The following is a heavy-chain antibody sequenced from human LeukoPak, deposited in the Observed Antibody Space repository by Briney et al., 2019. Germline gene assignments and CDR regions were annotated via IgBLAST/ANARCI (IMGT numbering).Heavy chain of an antibody. Sequence: GGSLRLSCAASGFTFSEHYMDWVRQAPGKGLEWVGRIRNKANTYTTGYAASVKGRFTISRDDSQNSLYLQLSSLKSEDTAIYYCARGRGYTGYVDYWGQGTLVSVSS. V-gene: IGHV3-72*01. CDR1: GFTFSEHY. CDR3: ARGRGYTGYVDY. D-gene: IGHD5-12*01. CDR2: IRNKANTYTT. J-gene: IGHJ4*02.